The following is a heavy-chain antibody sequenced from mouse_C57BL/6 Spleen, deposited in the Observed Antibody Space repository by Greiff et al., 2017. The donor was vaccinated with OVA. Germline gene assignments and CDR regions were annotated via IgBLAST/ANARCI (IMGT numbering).Heavy chain of an antibody. V-gene: IGHV1-18*01. CDR3: ARRDYDGYYGFAY. CDR1: GYTFTDYN. CDR2: INPNNGGT. J-gene: IGHJ3*01. Sequence: VQLKESGPELVKPGASVKIPCKASGYTFTDYNMDWVKQSHGKSLEWIGDINPNNGGTIYNQKFKGKATLTVDKSSSTAYMELRSLTSEDTAVYYCARRDYDGYYGFAYWGQGTLVTVSA. D-gene: IGHD2-3*01.